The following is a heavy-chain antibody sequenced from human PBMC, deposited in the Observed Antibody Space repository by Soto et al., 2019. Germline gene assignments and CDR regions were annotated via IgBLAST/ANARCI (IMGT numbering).Heavy chain of an antibody. J-gene: IGHJ5*02. V-gene: IGHV4-39*01. CDR3: ARRSLLVYGNPFDH. CDR2: IYHRGST. D-gene: IGHD3-10*01. CDR1: GGSISSNSYY. Sequence: PSETLSLTCTVSGGSISSNSYYWDWIRQPPGKGLDWIGSIYHRGSTYYNPSLKSRVAISVDPSTNQFSLTLTSVTAADTAVYYCARRSLLVYGNPFDHWGQGTLVTVSS.